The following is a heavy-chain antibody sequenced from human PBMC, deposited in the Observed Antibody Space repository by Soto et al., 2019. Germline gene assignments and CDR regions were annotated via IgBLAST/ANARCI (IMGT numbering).Heavy chain of an antibody. CDR1: GYTFTGYY. J-gene: IGHJ3*02. V-gene: IGHV1-2*02. CDR3: ARPSSNTPPLGAFDI. Sequence: ASVKVSCKVSGYTFTGYYMHWVRQAPGQGLEWMGWINPNSGGTNYAQKFQGRVTMTRDTSISTAYMELSRLRSDDTAVYYCARPSSNTPPLGAFDIWGQGTMVTVSS. CDR2: INPNSGGT. D-gene: IGHD2-2*02.